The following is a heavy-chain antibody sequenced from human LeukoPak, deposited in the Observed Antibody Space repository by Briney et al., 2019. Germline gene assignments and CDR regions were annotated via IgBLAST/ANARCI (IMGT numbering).Heavy chain of an antibody. CDR1: GFTFSSYW. CDR3: ARDQMGGYSYGYNDY. V-gene: IGHV3-7*01. CDR2: IKQDGSEK. J-gene: IGHJ4*02. D-gene: IGHD5-18*01. Sequence: GGSLRLSCAASGFTFSSYWMSWVRQAPGKGLEWVANIKQDGSEKYYVDSVKGRFTISRDNAKNSLYLRMNSLRAEDTAVYYCARDQMGGYSYGYNDYWGQGTLVTVSS.